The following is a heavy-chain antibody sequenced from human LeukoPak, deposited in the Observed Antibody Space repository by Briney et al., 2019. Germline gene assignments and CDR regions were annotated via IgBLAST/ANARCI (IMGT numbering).Heavy chain of an antibody. CDR1: GFTFRSYG. CDR3: AKGAPTSWFDP. Sequence: GGSLRLSCAASGFTFRSYGMHWVRQAPGEGLEWVAVIWFDGSNKNYADSVKGRSTISRDNSKNTLYLQMNSLRAEDTAVYYCAKGAPTSWFDPWGQGTLVTVSS. V-gene: IGHV3-33*06. J-gene: IGHJ5*02. CDR2: IWFDGSNK.